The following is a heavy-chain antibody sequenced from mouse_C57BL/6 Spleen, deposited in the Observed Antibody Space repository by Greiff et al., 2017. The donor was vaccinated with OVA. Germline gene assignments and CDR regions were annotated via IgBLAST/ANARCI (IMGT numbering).Heavy chain of an antibody. CDR1: GYTFTSYW. CDR3: ARGSGSPYYFDY. V-gene: IGHV1-69*01. Sequence: QLQQPGAELVMPGASVKLSCKASGYTFTSYWMHWVKQRPGQGLEWIGEIDPSDSYTNYNQKFKGKSTLTVDKSSSTAYMQLSSLTSEDSAVYYCARGSGSPYYFDYWGQGTTLTVSS. D-gene: IGHD4-1*01. CDR2: IDPSDSYT. J-gene: IGHJ2*01.